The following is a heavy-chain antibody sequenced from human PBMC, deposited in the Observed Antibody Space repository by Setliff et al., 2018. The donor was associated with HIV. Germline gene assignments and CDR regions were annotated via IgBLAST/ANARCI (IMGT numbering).Heavy chain of an antibody. CDR3: AGRRRHGYDYYTYDV. D-gene: IGHD5-12*01. CDR1: GYSFTSYW. CDR2: IYPGDSDT. J-gene: IGHJ3*01. Sequence: PVESLKISCKGSGYSFTSYWIGWVRQMPGKGLDWMGIIYPGDSDTRYSPSFQGQVTFSADRFINSAYLQWNTLKASDTAIYYCAGRRRHGYDYYTYDVWCPETMVT. V-gene: IGHV5-51*01.